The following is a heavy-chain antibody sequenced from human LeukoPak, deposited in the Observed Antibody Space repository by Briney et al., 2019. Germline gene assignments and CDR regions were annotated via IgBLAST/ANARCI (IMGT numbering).Heavy chain of an antibody. D-gene: IGHD3-10*01. J-gene: IGHJ5*02. V-gene: IGHV3-23*01. CDR2: ISGSATDT. Sequence: GGSLRLSCVASGFTFINYAMGWVRQAPGKGLEWVSAISGSATDTYYADSVKGRFTISRDNSKNTVYLQMNSLTVEDTAVYYCAKHLLRSGESNRWFDPWGQGTLLTVSP. CDR3: AKHLLRSGESNRWFDP. CDR1: GFTFINYA.